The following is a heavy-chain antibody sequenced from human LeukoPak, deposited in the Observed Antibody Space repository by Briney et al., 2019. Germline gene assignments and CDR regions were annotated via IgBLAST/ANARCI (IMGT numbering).Heavy chain of an antibody. V-gene: IGHV3-23*01. CDR1: GFTFSSYG. CDR2: ISGSGGTT. D-gene: IGHD3-10*01. CDR3: AKDRRITLVRGDIN. Sequence: GGSLRLSCAASGFTFSSYGMSWVRQAPGKGLEWVSGISGSGGTTYYADSVKGRFTISRDNSKNTLYLQMNSLRAEDTAVYYCAKDRRITLVRGDINWGQGTLVTVSS. J-gene: IGHJ4*02.